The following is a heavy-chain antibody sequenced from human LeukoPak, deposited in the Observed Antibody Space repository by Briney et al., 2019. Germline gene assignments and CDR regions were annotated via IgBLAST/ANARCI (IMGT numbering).Heavy chain of an antibody. Sequence: ASVKVSCKASGGTFSSYAISWVRQAPGQGLEWMGGIIPIFGTANYAQKFQGRVTITADKSTSTAYMELNSLRSEDTAVYYCAREVAAYRFDYWGQGTLVTVSS. J-gene: IGHJ4*02. CDR2: IIPIFGTA. CDR1: GGTFSSYA. CDR3: AREVAAYRFDY. D-gene: IGHD6-13*01. V-gene: IGHV1-69*06.